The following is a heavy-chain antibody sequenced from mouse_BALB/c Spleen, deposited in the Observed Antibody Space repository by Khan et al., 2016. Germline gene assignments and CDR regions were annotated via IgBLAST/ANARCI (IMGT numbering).Heavy chain of an antibody. CDR3: AKWDGYPEGLDY. D-gene: IGHD2-3*01. J-gene: IGHJ4*01. CDR1: GYSITSGYY. Sequence: VQLKESGPGLVKPSQSLSLTCSVTGYSITSGYYWNWIRQFPGNKLEWMGYISYDGSNNYNPSLKNRISITRDTSKNQFFLQLNSVTTEDTATYYCAKWDGYPEGLDYWGQGTSVTVSS. CDR2: ISYDGSN. V-gene: IGHV3-6*01.